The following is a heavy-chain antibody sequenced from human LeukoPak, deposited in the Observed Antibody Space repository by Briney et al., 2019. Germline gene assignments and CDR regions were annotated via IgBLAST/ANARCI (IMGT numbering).Heavy chain of an antibody. J-gene: IGHJ6*02. V-gene: IGHV4-4*07. CDR2: IYTGGST. D-gene: IGHD2-15*01. CDR3: ARDSDIVVVVDATDYYYGMDV. Sequence: SETLSLTCTVSGGSISSYYWSWIRQPAGKGLEWIGRIYTGGSTNYNPSLKSRVTMSVDTSKNQFSLKLSSVTAADTAVYYCARDSDIVVVVDATDYYYGMDVWGQGTTVTVSS. CDR1: GGSISSYY.